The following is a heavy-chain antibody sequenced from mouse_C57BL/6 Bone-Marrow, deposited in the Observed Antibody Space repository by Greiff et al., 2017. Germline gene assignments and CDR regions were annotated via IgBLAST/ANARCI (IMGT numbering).Heavy chain of an antibody. D-gene: IGHD2-4*01. Sequence: VQLKESGPALVKPGASVKISCKASGYSFTDYNMNWVKQSNGKSLEWIGVINPNYGTTSYNQKFKGKATLTVDQSSSTAYMQLNSLTSEDSAVYYCARGYDYDHAMDYWGQGTSVTVSS. CDR1: GYSFTDYN. CDR3: ARGYDYDHAMDY. CDR2: INPNYGTT. V-gene: IGHV1-39*01. J-gene: IGHJ4*01.